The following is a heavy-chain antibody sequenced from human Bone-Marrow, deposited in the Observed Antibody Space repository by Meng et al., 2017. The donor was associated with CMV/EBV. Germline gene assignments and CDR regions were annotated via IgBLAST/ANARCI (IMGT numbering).Heavy chain of an antibody. V-gene: IGHV3-74*01. J-gene: IGHJ4*02. CDR3: ARSQYKSASDY. CDR2: INSDGSTT. Sequence: GGSLRLSCAASGFTFSSYWMHWVRQAAGKGLVWVSRINSDGSTTIYADSVKGRFTISRDNAKNTLHLQMNGLRDEDTAVYYCARSQYKSASDYCGRGALVTVSS. CDR1: GFTFSSYW. D-gene: IGHD1-14*01.